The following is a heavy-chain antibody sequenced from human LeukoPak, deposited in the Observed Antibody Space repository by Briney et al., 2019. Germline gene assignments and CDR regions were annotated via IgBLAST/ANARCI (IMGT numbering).Heavy chain of an antibody. CDR2: ARNKANSYTT. Sequence: PGGSLRLSCAASGFTFSNFGMNWVRQAPGKGLEWVGRARNKANSYTTDYAASVKGRFTISRDDSKSSLYLQMNSLKTEDTAMYYCARVDCSGGNCFFGHWGQGTLVTVSS. D-gene: IGHD2-15*01. CDR3: ARVDCSGGNCFFGH. J-gene: IGHJ1*01. CDR1: GFTFSNFG. V-gene: IGHV3-72*01.